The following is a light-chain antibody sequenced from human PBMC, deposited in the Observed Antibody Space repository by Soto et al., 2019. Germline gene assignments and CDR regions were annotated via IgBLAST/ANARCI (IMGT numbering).Light chain of an antibody. CDR1: SSNIGSNY. CDR3: SAWDGSLSGLV. V-gene: IGLV1-47*02. J-gene: IGLJ2*01. CDR2: SDT. Sequence: QSVLTQSPSASGTPGQRVTISWSGSSSNIGSNYVYWYRQLPGTAPKLLIYSDTQRPSGVPDRFSGSKSGTSASLDISGLRSEDEADYYCSAWDGSLSGLVFGGGTKVTVL.